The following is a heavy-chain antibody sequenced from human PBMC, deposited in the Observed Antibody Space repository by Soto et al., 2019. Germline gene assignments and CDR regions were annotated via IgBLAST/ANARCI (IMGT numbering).Heavy chain of an antibody. J-gene: IGHJ4*02. CDR2: INPNSGNT. Sequence: QVQLVQSGAEVKKPGASVKVSCKASGYTFTSYDINWVRQATGQGLEWMGWINPNSGNTGYAQKFQGRVTMTRNTSISTAYMELSSLRSEDTAVYYCARDYRYCSGGSCYWGEFDYWGQGTLVTVSS. V-gene: IGHV1-8*01. CDR1: GYTFTSYD. CDR3: ARDYRYCSGGSCYWGEFDY. D-gene: IGHD2-15*01.